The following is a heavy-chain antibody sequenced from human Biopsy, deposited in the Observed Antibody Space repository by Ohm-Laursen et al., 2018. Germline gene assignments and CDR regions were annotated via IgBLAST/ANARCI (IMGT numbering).Heavy chain of an antibody. CDR2: ISSDGST. V-gene: IGHV3-74*01. Sequence: SLRLSCAASGFIFSSAWMHWVRHAPGTGLVWVSCISSDGSTTYADSVKGRFTISRDNAKNTAYLQMNSLRADDTALYYCATDHYGSINYWGQGTLVTVSS. D-gene: IGHD4-17*01. J-gene: IGHJ4*02. CDR1: GFIFSSAW. CDR3: ATDHYGSINY.